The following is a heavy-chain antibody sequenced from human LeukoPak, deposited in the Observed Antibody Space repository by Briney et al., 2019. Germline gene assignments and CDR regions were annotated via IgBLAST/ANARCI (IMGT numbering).Heavy chain of an antibody. CDR2: INPNSGDT. D-gene: IGHD2-15*01. CDR3: AREQYCSGGTCYTDAFDI. V-gene: IGHV1-2*02. J-gene: IGHJ3*02. Sequence: GASVKVSCKASGGTFSSYAISWVRQAPGQGLEWMGWINPNSGDTNYAQKFQGGVAMTRDTSISTAYMELSRLRSDDTAVYYCAREQYCSGGTCYTDAFDIWGQGTMVTVSS. CDR1: GGTFSSYA.